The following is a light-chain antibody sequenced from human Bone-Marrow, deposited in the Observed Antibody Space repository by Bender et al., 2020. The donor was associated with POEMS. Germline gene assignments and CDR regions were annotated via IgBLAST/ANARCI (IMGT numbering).Light chain of an antibody. CDR2: EGN. J-gene: IGLJ2*01. CDR3: CSFAGRVI. V-gene: IGLV2-23*01. CDR1: SRDVGNYNL. Sequence: QSALTQPASVSGSPGQSITISCTGASRDVGNYNLVSWYQHHPGKAPKLMIYEGNKRPSGVSTRFSGSRSGDAASLTISGLRAEDEADYYCCSFAGRVIFGGGTTVTVL.